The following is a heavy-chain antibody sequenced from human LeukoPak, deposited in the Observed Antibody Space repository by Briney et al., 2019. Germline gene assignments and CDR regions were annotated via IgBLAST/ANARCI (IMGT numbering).Heavy chain of an antibody. CDR3: ARGRTNSLTTVTTGYFDY. CDR2: INHSGST. Sequence: SETLSLTCTVSGGSISSYYWSWIRQPPGKGLEWIGEINHSGSTNYNPSLKSRVTISVDTSKNQFSLKLSSVTAADTAVYYCARGRTNSLTTVTTGYFDYWGQGTLVTVSS. CDR1: GGSISSYY. J-gene: IGHJ4*02. D-gene: IGHD4-17*01. V-gene: IGHV4-34*01.